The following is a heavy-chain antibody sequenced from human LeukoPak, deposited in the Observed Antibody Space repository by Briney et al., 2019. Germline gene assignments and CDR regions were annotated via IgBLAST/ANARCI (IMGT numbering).Heavy chain of an antibody. Sequence: AGGSLRLSCAASGFTFDDYAMHWVRQAPGKGLEWVSGINWNGGSTGYADSVKGRFTISRDNAKNSLYLQMNSLRAEDTALYYCAKTGQYYYYYYYMDVWGKGTTVTVSS. CDR3: AKTGQYYYYYYYMDV. D-gene: IGHD1-1*01. V-gene: IGHV3-20*04. CDR2: INWNGGST. CDR1: GFTFDDYA. J-gene: IGHJ6*03.